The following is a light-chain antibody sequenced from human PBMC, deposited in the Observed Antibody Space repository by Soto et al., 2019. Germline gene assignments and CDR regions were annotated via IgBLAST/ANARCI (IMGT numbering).Light chain of an antibody. CDR3: QQYGTSPWT. CDR1: QSVSSNY. J-gene: IGKJ1*01. CDR2: VAS. V-gene: IGKV3-20*01. Sequence: EIVLTQSPGTLSLSPGERATVSCRASQSVSSNYLAWYQQKPGQAPRLLIYVASSRATGITDRFSCSGSGTDFTLTISRLEPEDFAVYYCQQYGTSPWTFGQGTKVEIK.